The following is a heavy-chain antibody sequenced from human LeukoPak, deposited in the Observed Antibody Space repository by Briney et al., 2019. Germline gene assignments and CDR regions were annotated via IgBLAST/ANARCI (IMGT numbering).Heavy chain of an antibody. J-gene: IGHJ4*02. CDR2: IGGRGTNT. Sequence: GGSLRLSCAASGFPFRSYAMSWVRQAPGKGLEWVSAIGGRGTNTYYADSVKGRFTISRDNSKNTLYLQMNSLRDEDTAVYYCAKELSSEGFFAYWGQGTLVAVSS. CDR1: GFPFRSYA. CDR3: AKELSSEGFFAY. V-gene: IGHV3-23*01.